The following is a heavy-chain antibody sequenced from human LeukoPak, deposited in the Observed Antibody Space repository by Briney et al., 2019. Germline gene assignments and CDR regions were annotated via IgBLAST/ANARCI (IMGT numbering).Heavy chain of an antibody. CDR1: GFSFSDYG. CDR3: AKEYFDFWSGYPHFDY. D-gene: IGHD3-3*01. Sequence: GGSLRLSCAVSGFSFSDYGMSWVRQAPGKGLQWVSSIGGSDGRTFYADSVKGRFTISRDNLNDTLYLQMNSLRDEDTAVYYCAKEYFDFWSGYPHFDYWGQGTLVTASS. J-gene: IGHJ4*02. CDR2: IGGSDGRT. V-gene: IGHV3-23*01.